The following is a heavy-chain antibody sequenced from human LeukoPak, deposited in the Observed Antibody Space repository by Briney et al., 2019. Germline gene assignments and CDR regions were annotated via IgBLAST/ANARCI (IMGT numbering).Heavy chain of an antibody. CDR1: GYTFTGYY. CDR2: INPNSGGT. V-gene: IGHV1-2*02. CDR3: ARAEFVVPAAIYN. Sequence: GASVKVSCKASGYTFTGYYMHWVRQAPGQGLEWMGWINPNSGGTNYAQKLQGRVTMTTDTSTSTAYMELRSLTSDDTAVYYWARAEFVVPAAIYNWGQGTLVTVSS. J-gene: IGHJ4*02. D-gene: IGHD2-2*02.